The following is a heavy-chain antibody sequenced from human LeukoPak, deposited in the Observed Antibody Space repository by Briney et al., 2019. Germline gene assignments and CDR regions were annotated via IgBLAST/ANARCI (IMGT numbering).Heavy chain of an antibody. Sequence: GASVKVSCKASGGTFSSYAISWVRQAPGQGLEWMGGIIPIFGTANYAQKFQGRVTITADESTSTAYMELSSLRSEDTAVYYCARETSYYDFWSGYPPGYGMDVWGQGTTVTVSS. D-gene: IGHD3-3*01. J-gene: IGHJ6*02. CDR2: IIPIFGTA. V-gene: IGHV1-69*01. CDR1: GGTFSSYA. CDR3: ARETSYYDFWSGYPPGYGMDV.